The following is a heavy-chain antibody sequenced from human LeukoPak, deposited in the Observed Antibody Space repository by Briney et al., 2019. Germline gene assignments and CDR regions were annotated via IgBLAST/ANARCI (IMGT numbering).Heavy chain of an antibody. CDR3: ARVRHYYDSSGYYYVGWFDP. CDR1: GYTFTSYG. V-gene: IGHV1-69*05. J-gene: IGHJ5*02. CDR2: IIPIFGTA. Sequence: VASVKVSCKASGYTFTSYGISWVRQAPGQGLEWMGGIIPIFGTANYAQKFQGRVTITTDESTSTAYMELSSLRSEDTAVYYCARVRHYYDSSGYYYVGWFDPWGQGTLVTVSS. D-gene: IGHD3-22*01.